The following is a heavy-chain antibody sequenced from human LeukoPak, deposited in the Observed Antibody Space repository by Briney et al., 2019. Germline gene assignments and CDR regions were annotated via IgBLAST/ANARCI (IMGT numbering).Heavy chain of an antibody. CDR1: GFTLNKYW. CDR3: ARDAYTTTSNWLDP. CDR2: ITGDGSDI. J-gene: IGHJ5*02. Sequence: PGGSLRLSCEASGFTLNKYWMHGVRQAPGKGLVWVSRITGDGSDIAYADSVKGRFTVSRDDAKNTLFLQMTSLRVEDTAIYYCARDAYTTTSNWLDPWGQGTLVTVSS. D-gene: IGHD4-17*01. V-gene: IGHV3-74*01.